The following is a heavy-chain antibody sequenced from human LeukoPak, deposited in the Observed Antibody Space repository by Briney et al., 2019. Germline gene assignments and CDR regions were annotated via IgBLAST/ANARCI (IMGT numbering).Heavy chain of an antibody. D-gene: IGHD2-2*01. V-gene: IGHV3-30*02. J-gene: IGHJ4*02. CDR2: IRYDGNKT. Sequence: PGGSLRLSCAASGFTFSDYDMNWVRQAPGKGPEWVASIRYDGNKTYYADSLKGRFTISRDNSKNTLYLQLNSLRAEDTALYYCANLEDIVVVPTGMGFDYWGQGTLVTASS. CDR3: ANLEDIVVVPTGMGFDY. CDR1: GFTFSDYD.